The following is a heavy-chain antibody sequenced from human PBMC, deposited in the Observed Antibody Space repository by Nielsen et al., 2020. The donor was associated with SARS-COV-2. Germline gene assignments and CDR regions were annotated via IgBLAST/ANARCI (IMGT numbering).Heavy chain of an antibody. CDR3: ARLQSSGWYFDL. V-gene: IGHV3-11*03. D-gene: IGHD6-25*01. J-gene: IGHJ2*01. Sequence: SVKGRFTISRDNAKNSLYLQMNSLRAEDTAVYYCARLQSSGWYFDLWGRGTLVTVSS.